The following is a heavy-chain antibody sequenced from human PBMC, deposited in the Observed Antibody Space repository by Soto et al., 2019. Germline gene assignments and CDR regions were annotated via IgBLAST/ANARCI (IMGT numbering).Heavy chain of an antibody. CDR2: IIPISGAA. CDR3: ARDMTRTVVPYFDF. V-gene: IGHV1-69*06. J-gene: IGHJ4*02. CDR1: GGTFSNYV. D-gene: IGHD1-7*01. Sequence: QVQLVQSGAEVNKPGSSVKVSCKASGGTFSNYVVNWVRQAPGQGLESMGRIIPISGAANDAQKFQGRVPITADKSTSTSYMEVSRLRSEDTAVYYCARDMTRTVVPYFDFGGQGTLVTVSS.